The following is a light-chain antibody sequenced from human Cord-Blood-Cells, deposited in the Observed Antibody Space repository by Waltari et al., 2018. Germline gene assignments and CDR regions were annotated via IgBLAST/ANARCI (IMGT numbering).Light chain of an antibody. Sequence: QSALTQPASVSGSPGQSITIACTGTSSDVGGYNYVAWYQQHPGKAPKLMIYDVSNRPSVFSNRFSGSKSGNTASLTISGLQAEDEADYYCSSYTSSSTLGVFGGGTKLTVL. CDR3: SSYTSSSTLGV. CDR2: DVS. J-gene: IGLJ3*02. CDR1: SSDVGGYNY. V-gene: IGLV2-14*01.